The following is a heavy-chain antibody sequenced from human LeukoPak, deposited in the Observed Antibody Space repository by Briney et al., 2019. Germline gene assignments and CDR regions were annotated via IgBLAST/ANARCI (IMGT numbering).Heavy chain of an antibody. CDR1: GFTFSSYA. D-gene: IGHD3-10*01. Sequence: SGGSLRLSCAASGFTFSSYAMSWVRQAPGKGLEWVSAISGSGGSTYYADSVKGRFTISRDNAKNSLYLQMNSLRAEDTAVYYCARGVYGSGSYSPDYWGQGTLVTVSS. J-gene: IGHJ4*02. CDR2: ISGSGGST. V-gene: IGHV3-23*01. CDR3: ARGVYGSGSYSPDY.